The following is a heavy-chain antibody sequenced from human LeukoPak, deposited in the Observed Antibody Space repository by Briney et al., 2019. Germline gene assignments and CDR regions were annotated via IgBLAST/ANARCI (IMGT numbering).Heavy chain of an antibody. V-gene: IGHV3-30*02. CDR3: ARDDHELGYCSGSSCSAASA. CDR1: GFTFSSYG. D-gene: IGHD2-8*02. Sequence: PGGSLRLSCAASGFTFSSYGMHWVRQAPGKGLEWVAFIRYDGSNKYYADSVKGRFTISRDNSKNTLYLQMNSLRVEDTAVYYCARDDHELGYCSGSSCSAASAWGKGTTVTVSS. CDR2: IRYDGSNK. J-gene: IGHJ6*04.